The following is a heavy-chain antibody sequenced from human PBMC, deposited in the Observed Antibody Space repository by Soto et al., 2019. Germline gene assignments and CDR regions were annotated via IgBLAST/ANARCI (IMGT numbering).Heavy chain of an antibody. CDR1: GGSISSYY. V-gene: IGHV4-59*01. J-gene: IGHJ6*03. CDR3: ARVWFGEYYYYMDV. CDR2: IYYSGST. D-gene: IGHD3-10*01. Sequence: QVQLQESGPGLVKPSETLSLTCTVSGGSISSYYWSWIRQPPGKGLEWIGYIYYSGSTNYNPSLKSRVTISVDTSKNQFSLKLSSVTAADTAVYYCARVWFGEYYYYMDVWGKGTTVTVSS.